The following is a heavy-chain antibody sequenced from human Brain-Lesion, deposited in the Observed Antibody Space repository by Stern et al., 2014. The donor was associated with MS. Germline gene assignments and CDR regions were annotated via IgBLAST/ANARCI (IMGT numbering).Heavy chain of an antibody. D-gene: IGHD2-2*01. CDR1: GGSISSGGYY. V-gene: IGHV4-61*02. CDR2: IFNSGSN. CDR3: ARGRVVPGFQYYATDV. J-gene: IGHJ6*02. Sequence: QVQLVQSGPGLVKPSQTLSLSCTVSGGSISSGGYYWSWIRPPAGKGLEWIGRIFNSGSNSYNPSLKSRVTISIDTSKNQFSLRLNSMTAADTAVYYCARGRVVPGFQYYATDVWGQGTTVIVSS.